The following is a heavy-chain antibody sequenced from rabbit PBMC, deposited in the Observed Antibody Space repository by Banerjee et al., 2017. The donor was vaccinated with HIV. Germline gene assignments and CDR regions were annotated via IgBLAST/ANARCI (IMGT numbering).Heavy chain of an antibody. D-gene: IGHD1-1*01. Sequence: QEQLVESGGGLVRPEGSLKLSCTASGFSFSNKAVMCWVRQAPGKGLEWIGCINSFSGRPVYATWAIGRFTISRASWTTVTLQMTGLTAADTATYFCARDLPGVIGWNLNLWGPGTLVTVS. V-gene: IGHV1S45*01. CDR2: INSFSGRP. CDR3: ARDLPGVIGWNLNL. CDR1: GFSFSNKAV. J-gene: IGHJ4*01.